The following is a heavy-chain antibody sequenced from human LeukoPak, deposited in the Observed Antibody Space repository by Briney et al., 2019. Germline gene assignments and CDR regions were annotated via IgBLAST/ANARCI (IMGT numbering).Heavy chain of an antibody. V-gene: IGHV4-34*01. J-gene: IGHJ3*02. Sequence: SETLSFTCAVYGGSFSDYYWSWIRQPPGKGLEWIAEINHSGTSNYNPSLKSRVTISVDTSKNQFSLKLSSVTAADTAVYYCARFGVAAAPLAFDIWGQGTMVTVSS. D-gene: IGHD6-13*01. CDR2: INHSGTS. CDR1: GGSFSDYY. CDR3: ARFGVAAAPLAFDI.